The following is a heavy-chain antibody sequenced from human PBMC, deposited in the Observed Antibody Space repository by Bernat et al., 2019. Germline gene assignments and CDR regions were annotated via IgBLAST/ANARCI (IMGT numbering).Heavy chain of an antibody. Sequence: EVQLVESGGGLVQPGGSLKLSCAASGFTFSGSAMHWVRQASGKGLEWVGRIRSKANSYATAYAASVKGRFTISRDDSKNTAYLQMNSRKTEDTAVYYCTRLYYYYGMDVWGQGTTVTVSS. CDR3: TRLYYYYGMDV. V-gene: IGHV3-73*01. J-gene: IGHJ6*02. CDR1: GFTFSGSA. CDR2: IRSKANSYAT.